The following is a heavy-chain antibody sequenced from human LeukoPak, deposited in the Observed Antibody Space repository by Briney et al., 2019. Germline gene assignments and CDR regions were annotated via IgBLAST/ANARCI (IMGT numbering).Heavy chain of an antibody. V-gene: IGHV6-1*01. Sequence: SQTLSLTCAISGDSVSSNSAAWNWIRQSPSRGLEWLGRTYYRSKWYNDYAVSVKSRITINPDTSKNQFSLQLNSVTPEDTAVYYCARGPFPVRKAVAGTFLDYWGQGTPVTVSS. CDR3: ARGPFPVRKAVAGTFLDY. CDR1: GDSVSSNSAA. CDR2: TYYRSKWYN. J-gene: IGHJ4*02. D-gene: IGHD6-19*01.